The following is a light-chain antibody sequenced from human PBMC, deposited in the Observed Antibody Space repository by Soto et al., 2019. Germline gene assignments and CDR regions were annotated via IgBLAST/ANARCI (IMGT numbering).Light chain of an antibody. V-gene: IGKV3-20*01. Sequence: EIVLTQSPGTLSLSPGERATVSCRASQSVSSSYLAWYQQKPGQAPRLLIYGASSRATGIPDRFSGSGSGTDFTLTISSLQAEDVAVYYCQQYYSTPPTFGQGTKVDIK. CDR1: QSVSSSY. J-gene: IGKJ1*01. CDR3: QQYYSTPPT. CDR2: GAS.